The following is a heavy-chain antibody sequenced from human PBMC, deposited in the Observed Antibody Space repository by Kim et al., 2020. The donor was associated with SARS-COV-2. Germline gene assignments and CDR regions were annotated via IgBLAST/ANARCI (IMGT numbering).Heavy chain of an antibody. D-gene: IGHD3-10*01. CDR3: AKVRRYYYGSRVEAFDI. V-gene: IGHV3-23*01. CDR1: GFTFSSYA. CDR2: ISGSGGST. Sequence: GGSLRLSCAASGFTFSSYAMSWVRQAPGKGLEWVSAISGSGGSTYYADSVKGRFTISRDNSKNTLYLQMNSLRAEDTAVYYCAKVRRYYYGSRVEAFDIWGQGTMVTVSS. J-gene: IGHJ3*02.